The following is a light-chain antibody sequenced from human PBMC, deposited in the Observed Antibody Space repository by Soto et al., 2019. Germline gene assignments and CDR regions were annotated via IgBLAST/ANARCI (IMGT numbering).Light chain of an antibody. CDR2: GAS. V-gene: IGKV3-20*01. J-gene: IGKJ1*01. CDR3: QQYGSSGT. CDR1: QSVSNNY. Sequence: EIVLTQSPGTLSLSPGERATLSCRASQSVSNNYLAWYQQKPGQAPRLLIYGASNRATGIPDRFSGSGSGTDFTLTISSLEPEDFAVYYCQQYGSSGTFGQGTNVDIK.